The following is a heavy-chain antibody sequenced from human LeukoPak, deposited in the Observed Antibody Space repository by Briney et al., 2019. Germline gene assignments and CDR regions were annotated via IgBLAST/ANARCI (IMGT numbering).Heavy chain of an antibody. V-gene: IGHV4-59*01. Sequence: SETLSLTCTVSGGSISSYYWNWIRQPPGKGLEWFGYIYYSGSTNYNPSLKSRVTISVDTSKDQFSLKLSSVTAADTAVYYCARGYNTFDYWGQGTLVTVSS. J-gene: IGHJ4*02. CDR1: GGSISSYY. D-gene: IGHD5-24*01. CDR2: IYYSGST. CDR3: ARGYNTFDY.